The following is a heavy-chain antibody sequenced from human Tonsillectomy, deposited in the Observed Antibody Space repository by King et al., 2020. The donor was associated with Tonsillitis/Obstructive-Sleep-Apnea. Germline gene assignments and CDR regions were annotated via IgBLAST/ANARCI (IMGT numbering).Heavy chain of an antibody. D-gene: IGHD6-13*01. CDR3: AREIAAAGSGDY. J-gene: IGHJ4*02. CDR2: INHSGST. Sequence: QVQLPQWGAGLLKPSETLSLTCAVYGGSFSGYYWSWIRQPPGKGLEWIGEINHSGSTNYNPSLKSRVTISVDTSKNQFSLKLSSVTAADTAVYYCAREIAAAGSGDYWGQGTLVTVSS. CDR1: GGSFSGYY. V-gene: IGHV4-34*01.